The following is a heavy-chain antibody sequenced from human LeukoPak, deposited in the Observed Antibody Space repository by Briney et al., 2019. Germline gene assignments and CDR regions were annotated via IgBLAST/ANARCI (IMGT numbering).Heavy chain of an antibody. D-gene: IGHD3-22*01. V-gene: IGHV1-2*02. Sequence: ASVKVSCKASGYTFTGYYMHWVRQAPGQGLEWMGWINPNSGGTNYAQKFQGRATMTRDTSISTAYMELSRLRSDDTAVYYCARGVANYYDSSDPLDGDYWGQGTLVTVSS. CDR3: ARGVANYYDSSDPLDGDY. CDR1: GYTFTGYY. J-gene: IGHJ4*02. CDR2: INPNSGGT.